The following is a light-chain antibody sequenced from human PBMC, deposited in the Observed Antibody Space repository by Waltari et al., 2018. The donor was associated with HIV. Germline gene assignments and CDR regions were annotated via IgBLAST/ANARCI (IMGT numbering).Light chain of an antibody. J-gene: IGKJ1*01. Sequence: EIVMTQSPATLSVSPGEGATLSCRASQSVSSNVAWYQQKPGQAPRLLIYGASTRATGIPARFSGSGSGTEFTLTISSLESEDFAVYYCQQYNNWPPWTFGQGTKVEIK. CDR3: QQYNNWPPWT. V-gene: IGKV3-15*01. CDR2: GAS. CDR1: QSVSSN.